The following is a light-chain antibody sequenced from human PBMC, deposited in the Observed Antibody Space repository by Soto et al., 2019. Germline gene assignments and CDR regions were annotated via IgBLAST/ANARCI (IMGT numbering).Light chain of an antibody. CDR1: QSISSY. Sequence: DLQMTQSPSSLSASIGDRVTITCRATQSISSYLNWYQQIPGKAPNLLIYAASILQSGVPSRFSGSGSGTDFTLTISSLQPEDFATCYCQQSYSTPFTFGPGTKVDIK. CDR3: QQSYSTPFT. V-gene: IGKV1-39*01. CDR2: AAS. J-gene: IGKJ3*01.